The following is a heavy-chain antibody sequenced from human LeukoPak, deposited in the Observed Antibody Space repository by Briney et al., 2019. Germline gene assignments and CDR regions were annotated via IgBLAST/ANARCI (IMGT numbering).Heavy chain of an antibody. CDR1: GGTFSIYA. D-gene: IGHD3-10*01. CDR3: ARASGSNNFYFDY. CDR2: INPSGGST. V-gene: IGHV1-46*01. J-gene: IGHJ4*02. Sequence: ASVTVSFKASGGTFSIYAISWVRQAPGQGLEWMGIINPSGGSTRYAQKFQGRGTITRDTSTSTVYMDLSSLRSEDTAVYYCARASGSNNFYFDYWGQGTLVTVFS.